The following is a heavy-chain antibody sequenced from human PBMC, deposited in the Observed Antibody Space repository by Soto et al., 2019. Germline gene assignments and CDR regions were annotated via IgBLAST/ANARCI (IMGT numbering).Heavy chain of an antibody. J-gene: IGHJ6*02. D-gene: IGHD1-7*01. Sequence: EVQLVESGGDLVQPGGSLRLSCAASGFAVSSNYMTWVRQAPGKGLEWVSVIHSGGDTHYADSVRGRFTISRDNSKNTRYLQMNSLGAEDAAVYYWARGRNGTTYGGMDVWGQGTTVTVS. V-gene: IGHV3-66*01. CDR3: ARGRNGTTYGGMDV. CDR1: GFAVSSNY. CDR2: IHSGGDT.